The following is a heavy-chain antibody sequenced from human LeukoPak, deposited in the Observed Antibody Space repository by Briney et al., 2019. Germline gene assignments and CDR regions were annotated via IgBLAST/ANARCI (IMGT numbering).Heavy chain of an antibody. J-gene: IGHJ3*02. CDR1: GFTFDDYA. Sequence: PGVSLRLSCAASGFTFDDYAVHWVRQAPGKGLEWVSLISGDGGSTYYADSVRGRFTISRDNSKNSLYLQMDSLRTEDTAFYYCAKEIDTLGTNAFDIWGQGTMVTVSS. D-gene: IGHD2-15*01. CDR3: AKEIDTLGTNAFDI. V-gene: IGHV3-43*02. CDR2: ISGDGGST.